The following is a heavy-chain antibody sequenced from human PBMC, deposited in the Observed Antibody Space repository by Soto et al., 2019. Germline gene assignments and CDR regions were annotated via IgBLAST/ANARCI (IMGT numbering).Heavy chain of an antibody. V-gene: IGHV1-2*04. J-gene: IGHJ4*02. Sequence: ASVKVSCKASGYTFTGYYMHWVRQAPGQGLEWMGWINPNSGGTNYAQKFQGWVTMTRDTSISTAYMELSRLRSDDTAVYYCARAKYYYDSSGAYYFDYWGQGTLVTVYS. CDR3: ARAKYYYDSSGAYYFDY. CDR1: GYTFTGYY. CDR2: INPNSGGT. D-gene: IGHD3-22*01.